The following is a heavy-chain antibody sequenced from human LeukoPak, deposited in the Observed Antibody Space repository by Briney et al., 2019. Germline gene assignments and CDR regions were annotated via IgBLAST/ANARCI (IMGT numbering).Heavy chain of an antibody. CDR1: GFTFSRYW. D-gene: IGHD2-15*01. Sequence: GGSLRLSCAASGFTFSRYWMSWVRQAPGKGLQWVTNIKEDGSEKYYVDSVKGRFTVSRDDAKNSLYLQLNSLRAEDTAVYYCARGSPPDYWGQGTLVTVSS. CDR2: IKEDGSEK. V-gene: IGHV3-7*05. CDR3: ARGSPPDY. J-gene: IGHJ4*02.